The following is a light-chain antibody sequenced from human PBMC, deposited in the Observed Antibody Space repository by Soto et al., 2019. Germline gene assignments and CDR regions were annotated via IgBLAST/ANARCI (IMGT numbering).Light chain of an antibody. J-gene: IGLJ2*01. CDR1: SGHSSYA. Sequence: QPVLTQSPSASAPLGASVKLTCTLSSGHSSYAIAWHQQQPEKGPRYLMKLNSDGSHSKGDGIPDRFSGSSSGAERYLTISSLQSEDEADYYCQTWGTGIHGVFGGGSKLTVL. CDR3: QTWGTGIHGV. CDR2: LNSDGSH. V-gene: IGLV4-69*01.